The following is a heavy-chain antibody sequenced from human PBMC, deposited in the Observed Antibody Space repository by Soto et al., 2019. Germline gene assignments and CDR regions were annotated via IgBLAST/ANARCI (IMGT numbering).Heavy chain of an antibody. CDR3: ARDQVLGGQQLVSFDY. V-gene: IGHV1-69*01. Sequence: QVQLVQSGAEVKKPGSSVKVSCKASGGTFSSYAISWVRQAPEQGLEWMGGIIPIFGTANYAQKFQGRVTITADESTSTAYMELSSLRSEDTAVYYCARDQVLGGQQLVSFDYWGQGTLVTVSS. D-gene: IGHD6-13*01. J-gene: IGHJ4*02. CDR1: GGTFSSYA. CDR2: IIPIFGTA.